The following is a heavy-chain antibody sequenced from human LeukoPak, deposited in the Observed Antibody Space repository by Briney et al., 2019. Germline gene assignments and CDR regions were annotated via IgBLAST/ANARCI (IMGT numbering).Heavy chain of an antibody. J-gene: IGHJ3*02. Sequence: SVKVSCKASGGTFSSYAISWVRQAPGQGLEWMGGIIPIFGTANYAQEFQGRVTITADESTSTAYMELSSLRSEDTAVYYCARVSQRYYDILTGYGMGAFDIWGQGTMVTVSS. D-gene: IGHD3-9*01. CDR2: IIPIFGTA. CDR1: GGTFSSYA. CDR3: ARVSQRYYDILTGYGMGAFDI. V-gene: IGHV1-69*13.